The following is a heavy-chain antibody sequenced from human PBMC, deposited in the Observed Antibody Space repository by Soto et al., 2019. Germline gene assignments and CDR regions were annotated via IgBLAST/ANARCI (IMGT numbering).Heavy chain of an antibody. CDR2: IYHSGST. CDR3: ARVGDTAMVMLDY. V-gene: IGHV4-4*02. CDR1: SGSISSSNW. D-gene: IGHD5-18*01. Sequence: SSETLSLTCAVSSGSISSSNWWSWVRQPPGKGLEWIGEIYHSGSTNYNPSLKSRVTISVDKSKNQFSLKLSSVTAADTAVYYCARVGDTAMVMLDYWGQGTLVTVSS. J-gene: IGHJ4*02.